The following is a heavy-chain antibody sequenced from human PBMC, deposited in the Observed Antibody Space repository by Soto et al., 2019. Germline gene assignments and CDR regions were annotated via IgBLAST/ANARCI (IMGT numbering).Heavy chain of an antibody. V-gene: IGHV3-74*01. CDR3: ARGDCVGGTCYSLAGSFYYYMDV. J-gene: IGHJ6*03. D-gene: IGHD2-15*01. CDR1: GCTFSNYW. Sequence: EVQLVESGGGLVQPGRSLRLSCAASGCTFSNYWMYWVRQAPGEGLVWVSRINSDGSVSSYADSVKGRLTISRDNVKNTLYLQMDSLRAEDTAVYYCARGDCVGGTCYSLAGSFYYYMDVWGKGTTVTVFS. CDR2: INSDGSVS.